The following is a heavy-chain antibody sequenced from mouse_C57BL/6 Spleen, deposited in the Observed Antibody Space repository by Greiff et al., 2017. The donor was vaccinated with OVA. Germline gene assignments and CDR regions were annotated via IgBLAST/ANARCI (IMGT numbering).Heavy chain of an antibody. V-gene: IGHV7-1*01. CDR2: SRNKANDYTT. CDR1: GFTFSDFY. CDR3: ARDAGRN. Sequence: EVKVVESGGGLVQSGRSLRLSCATSGFTFSDFYMEWVRQAPGKGLEWIAASRNKANDYTTEYSASVKGRFIVSRDTSQSILYRQMNALRAEDTAIYYCARDAGRNWGQGTLVTVSA. J-gene: IGHJ3*01.